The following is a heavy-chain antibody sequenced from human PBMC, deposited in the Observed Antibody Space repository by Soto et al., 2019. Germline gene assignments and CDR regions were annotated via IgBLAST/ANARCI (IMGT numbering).Heavy chain of an antibody. D-gene: IGHD2-15*01. CDR3: ARARGVVVAATLYYYYMDV. J-gene: IGHJ6*03. CDR1: GVSISNYY. Sequence: SETLSLPCPVSGVSISNYYWTWIRQPPGKGLEWIGYIYNSGSTNYKPSLESRVTISVDTSKSQFSLKLSSVTAADTAVYYCARARGVVVAATLYYYYMDVWGKGTTVTVSS. V-gene: IGHV4-59*12. CDR2: IYNSGST.